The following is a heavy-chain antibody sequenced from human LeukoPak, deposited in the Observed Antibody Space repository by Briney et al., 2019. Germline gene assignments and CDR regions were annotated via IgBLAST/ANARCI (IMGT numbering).Heavy chain of an antibody. J-gene: IGHJ3*02. D-gene: IGHD3-10*01. CDR3: ARHHDKGVQRAFDI. V-gene: IGHV5-51*01. CDR2: IYPGDSDT. CDR1: GYTFSTYW. Sequence: GESLKISCKGSGYTFSTYWIGWVRQVPGKGLEWMGIIYPGDSDTRDSPSFQGHVTMSADKSTAYRQWSSLKASDTGMYYCARHHDKGVQRAFDIWGQGTMVIVSS.